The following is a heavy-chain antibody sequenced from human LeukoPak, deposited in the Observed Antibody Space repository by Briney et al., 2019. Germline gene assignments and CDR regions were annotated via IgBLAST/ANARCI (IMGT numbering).Heavy chain of an antibody. CDR1: GYTFTSYG. CDR3: ARTEPGFWSGYPSPHDAFDI. V-gene: IGHV1-18*01. D-gene: IGHD3-3*01. CDR2: ISAYNGNT. J-gene: IGHJ3*02. Sequence: VASVKVSCKASGYTFTSYGISWVRQAPGQGLEWMGWISAYNGNTNYAQKLQGRVTMTTDTSTSTAYMELRSLRSDDTAVYYCARTEPGFWSGYPSPHDAFDIWAQGTMVTVSS.